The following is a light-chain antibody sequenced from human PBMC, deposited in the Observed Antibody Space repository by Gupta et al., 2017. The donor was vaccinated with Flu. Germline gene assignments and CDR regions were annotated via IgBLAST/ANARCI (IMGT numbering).Light chain of an antibody. CDR1: NIGSKS. CDR3: QVWDSSRDHLV. V-gene: IGLV3-21*02. J-gene: IGLJ3*02. CDR2: DDS. Sequence: SYVLTQPPSGSVAPGQTASLTCGGDNIGSKSVHWYQQKPGQAPVVIIYDDSDRPSGIPERFSGSNSGNTATLTISRVEAGDEAGYYCQVWDSSRDHLVFGGGTKLTVV.